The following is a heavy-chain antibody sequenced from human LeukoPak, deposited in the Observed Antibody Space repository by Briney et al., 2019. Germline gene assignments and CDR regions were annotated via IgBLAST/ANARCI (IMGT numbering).Heavy chain of an antibody. Sequence: GGSLRLSCAASGFSLSGYAMTWVRQAPGKGLEWVSTITGSGGVAFYADSVKGRFTISRDNAKNSLYLQMNSLRAEDTAVYYCASRVLFGYWGQGTLVTVSS. D-gene: IGHD3-10*01. CDR2: ITGSGGVA. CDR1: GFSLSGYA. CDR3: ASRVLFGY. J-gene: IGHJ4*02. V-gene: IGHV3-23*01.